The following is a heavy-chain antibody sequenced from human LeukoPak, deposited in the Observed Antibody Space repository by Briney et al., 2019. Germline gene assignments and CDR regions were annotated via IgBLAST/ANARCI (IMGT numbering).Heavy chain of an antibody. J-gene: IGHJ5*02. Sequence: SQTLSLTCAISGDSVSSNSAAWNWIRQSPSRGLEWLGRTYYRSKWYNDYAVSVKSRITINPDTSKNQFSLQLNSVTPEDTVVYYCARDRVITIFGVVTYNWFDPWGQGTLVTVSS. D-gene: IGHD3-3*01. CDR3: ARDRVITIFGVVTYNWFDP. CDR1: GDSVSSNSAA. CDR2: TYYRSKWYN. V-gene: IGHV6-1*01.